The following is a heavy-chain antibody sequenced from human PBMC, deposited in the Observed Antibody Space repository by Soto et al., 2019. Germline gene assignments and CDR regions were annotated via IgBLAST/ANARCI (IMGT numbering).Heavy chain of an antibody. V-gene: IGHV3-30*03. CDR1: GFTFSDYC. Sequence: GGSLRLSCAASGFTFSDYCITWIRQAPGKGLEWVAVISYDGSNKYYADSVKGRFTISRDNSMNTLYLQMNSLRAEDTAVYYCARVGSYDFWSGYYRSYFDYWGQGTLVTGS. CDR2: ISYDGSNK. CDR3: ARVGSYDFWSGYYRSYFDY. D-gene: IGHD3-3*01. J-gene: IGHJ4*02.